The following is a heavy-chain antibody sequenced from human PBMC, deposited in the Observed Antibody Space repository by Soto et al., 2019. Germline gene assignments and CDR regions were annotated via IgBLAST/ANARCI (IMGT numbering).Heavy chain of an antibody. CDR1: GGSLSSYY. CDR2: IFYSGST. V-gene: IGHV4-59*01. Sequence: QVQLQESGPGLVKPSETLSLTCTVSGGSLSSYYWSWIRQPPGKGLEWIGYIFYSGSTNYSPSLKSRVTISVDTSKNQFSLKLRSVTAADTAVYYCARRYGSACDIWGQGTMVTVSS. J-gene: IGHJ3*02. D-gene: IGHD4-17*01. CDR3: ARRYGSACDI.